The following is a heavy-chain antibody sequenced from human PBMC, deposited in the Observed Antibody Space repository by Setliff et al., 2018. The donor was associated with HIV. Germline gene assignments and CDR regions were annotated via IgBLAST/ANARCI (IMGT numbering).Heavy chain of an antibody. J-gene: IGHJ6*02. V-gene: IGHV5-51*01. Sequence: GESLKISCKDSGYTFSNYCIAWVRQMPGKGLEWMGIIYPGKSDTTYSPSFQGQVTISADKSISTAYPQWSSLKASDTAMYYCAKHLSPGSGWYSKARGMDVWGQGTTVTVSS. CDR1: GYTFSNYC. CDR3: AKHLSPGSGWYSKARGMDV. D-gene: IGHD6-19*01. CDR2: IYPGKSDT.